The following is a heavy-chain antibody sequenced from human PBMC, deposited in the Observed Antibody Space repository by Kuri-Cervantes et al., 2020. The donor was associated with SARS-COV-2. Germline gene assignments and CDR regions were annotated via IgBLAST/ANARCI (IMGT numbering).Heavy chain of an antibody. CDR3: AGYDSSGYYGFYVAFDI. D-gene: IGHD3-22*01. J-gene: IGHJ3*02. CDR1: GYTFTTYA. V-gene: IGHV7-4-1*02. CDR2: INTNTGNP. Sequence: ASVKVSCKASGYTFTTYAMNWVRQAPGQGLEWMGWINTNTGNPTYAQGFTGRFVFSLDTSVNTAYLQISSLMAEDTALYYCAGYDSSGYYGFYVAFDIWGQGTMVTVSS.